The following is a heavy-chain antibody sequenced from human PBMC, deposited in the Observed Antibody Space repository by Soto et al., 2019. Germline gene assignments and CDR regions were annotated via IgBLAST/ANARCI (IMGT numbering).Heavy chain of an antibody. J-gene: IGHJ4*02. D-gene: IGHD5-18*01. CDR1: VFTFSSFA. CDR3: AGPGYSSQDY. V-gene: IGHV3-23*01. Sequence: GSLRLSCAASVFTFSSFALSWVRQAPGMGLEWVSAFSNRGDDTDLADSVKGRFTISRDNSKNTSYLQMNSLRAEDTAIYYCAGPGYSSQDYWGEGALVTVSS. CDR2: FSNRGDDT.